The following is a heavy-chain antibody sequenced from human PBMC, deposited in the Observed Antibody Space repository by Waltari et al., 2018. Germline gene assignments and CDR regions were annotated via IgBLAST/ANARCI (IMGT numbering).Heavy chain of an antibody. Sequence: QVQLQESDPGLVTPSQTLSLTCPVPGGSISRGSYYCSWIRQPAGKGLEWIGLIYTSESTNYNPSLKSRVTISVDTSKNQFSLKLSSVTAADTAVYYCARSLSIAARREFDYWGQGTLVTVSS. CDR1: GGSISRGSYY. V-gene: IGHV4-61*02. CDR2: IYTSEST. CDR3: ARSLSIAARREFDY. J-gene: IGHJ4*02. D-gene: IGHD6-6*01.